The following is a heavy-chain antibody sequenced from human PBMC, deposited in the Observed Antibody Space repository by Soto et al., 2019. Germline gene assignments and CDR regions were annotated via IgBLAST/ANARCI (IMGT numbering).Heavy chain of an antibody. Sequence: EVQLVESGGGLVKPGGSLTLSCVVSGFTLSSYSMNWVRQDPAKGLEWVSSISSGSNYTYYADSLKGRFTISRDNAKNSVYLQMNSLRAEDTGSYYCAREFKASQYYYYCMDVWGKGTTVTVSS. CDR2: ISSGSNYT. CDR3: AREFKASQYYYYCMDV. J-gene: IGHJ6*03. V-gene: IGHV3-21*06. CDR1: GFTLSSYS.